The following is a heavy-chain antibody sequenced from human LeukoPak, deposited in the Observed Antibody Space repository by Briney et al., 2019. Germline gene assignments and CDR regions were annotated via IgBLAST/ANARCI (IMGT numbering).Heavy chain of an antibody. CDR1: GFTFNNYA. CDR3: AKGVRRQIGKYFDN. CDR2: ISTSGSTT. V-gene: IGHV3-23*05. D-gene: IGHD4-23*01. Sequence: GGSLRLSCAASGFTFNNYAMSWIRQAPGKGLEWVSGISTSGSTTNYADSVKGRFTISRDNSKNILYLQISTLRAEDTAVYYCAKGVRRQIGKYFDNWGQGTLVTVSS. J-gene: IGHJ4*02.